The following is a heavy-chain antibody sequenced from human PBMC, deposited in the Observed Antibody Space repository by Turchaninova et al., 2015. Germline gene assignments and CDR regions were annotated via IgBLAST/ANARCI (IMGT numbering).Heavy chain of an antibody. D-gene: IGHD1-26*01. CDR3: ARGFLVGADDAFDV. CDR2: IAPSDSYT. V-gene: IGHV5-10-1*03. J-gene: IGHJ3*01. CDR1: GYSFTNFW. Sequence: VQLVQSDAEVNKPGASLRIPCKVSGYSFTNFWISWGRQMPGKGRKWMGKIAPSDSYTNYSPSFQGHVTISVDKSISTAYLQWNSLTAADTAVYFCARGFLVGADDAFDVWGQGTMVTVSS.